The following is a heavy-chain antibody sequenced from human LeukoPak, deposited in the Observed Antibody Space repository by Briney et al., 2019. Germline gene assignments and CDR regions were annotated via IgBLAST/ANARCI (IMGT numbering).Heavy chain of an antibody. Sequence: GRSLRLSCAASGFTFSSYGMHWVRQAPGKGLEWVAVIWYDGSNKYYADSVKGRFTISRDNSKNTLYLQMNSLRAEDTAVYYCARERRTYYGSGSYPPPVIWGQGTLVTVSS. V-gene: IGHV3-33*01. CDR3: ARERRTYYGSGSYPPPVI. CDR2: IWYDGSNK. D-gene: IGHD3-10*01. CDR1: GFTFSSYG. J-gene: IGHJ4*02.